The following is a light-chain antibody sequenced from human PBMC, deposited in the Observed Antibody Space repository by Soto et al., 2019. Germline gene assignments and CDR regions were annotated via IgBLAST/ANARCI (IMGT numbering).Light chain of an antibody. CDR1: SSNIGNNP. Sequence: QLVLTQPPSVSGTPGQEVTISCSGGSSNIGNNPVNWYQQLPGTAPKLLIYTNDQRPSGVPDRFSGSKSGTSGSLAISGLQSADEADYYCAAWDGSLNALVFGGGTKVTVL. CDR2: TND. J-gene: IGLJ2*01. CDR3: AAWDGSLNALV. V-gene: IGLV1-44*01.